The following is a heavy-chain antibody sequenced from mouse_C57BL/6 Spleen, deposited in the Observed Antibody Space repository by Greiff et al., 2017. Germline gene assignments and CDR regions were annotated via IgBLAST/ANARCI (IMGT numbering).Heavy chain of an antibody. V-gene: IGHV1-84*01. J-gene: IGHJ4*01. Sequence: QVQLQQSGPELVKPGASVKISCKASGYTFTDYYINWVKQRPGKGLEWIGWINPGSGNTKYNEKFKGKATLTVDKSSSTAYMELSIRTSEDAAVYCCSREESYAMDYWGQGTSVTVSS. CDR1: GYTFTDYY. CDR2: INPGSGNT. CDR3: SREESYAMDY.